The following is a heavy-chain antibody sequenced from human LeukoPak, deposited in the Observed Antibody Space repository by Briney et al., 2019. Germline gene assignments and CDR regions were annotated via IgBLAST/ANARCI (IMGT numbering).Heavy chain of an antibody. D-gene: IGHD6-19*01. Sequence: ASVKVSCKASGYTFTSYAMHWVRQAPGQRLEWTGWINAGNGNTKYSQKFQGRVTITRDTSASTAYMELSSLRSEDTSVYYCARDGSSGWSWFDPWGQGTLVTVSS. CDR2: INAGNGNT. CDR1: GYTFTSYA. CDR3: ARDGSSGWSWFDP. V-gene: IGHV1-3*01. J-gene: IGHJ5*02.